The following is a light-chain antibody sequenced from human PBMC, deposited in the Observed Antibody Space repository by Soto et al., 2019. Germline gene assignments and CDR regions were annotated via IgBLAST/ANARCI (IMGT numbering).Light chain of an antibody. Sequence: EIVMTQSPATLSVSPGDRATLSCRASQSVNSNLAWYQQKPGQTPNLLIYVASTRATGIPARFSGSGSGTEFTLTISSLQSEDFAVYYCQQYNVWPLTFGGGTKVEFK. V-gene: IGKV3-15*01. CDR2: VAS. CDR3: QQYNVWPLT. CDR1: QSVNSN. J-gene: IGKJ4*02.